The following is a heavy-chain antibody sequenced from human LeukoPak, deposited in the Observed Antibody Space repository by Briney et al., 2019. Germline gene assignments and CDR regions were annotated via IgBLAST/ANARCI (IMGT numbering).Heavy chain of an antibody. J-gene: IGHJ4*02. CDR3: ARLADCSSSSCRTFDY. CDR2: INPNSGFT. CDR1: GYPFTGYY. D-gene: IGHD2-2*01. Sequence: GAAVKLSCKASGYPFTGYYLHWVRQAPGQGLEWMGWINPNSGFTNYAQKFQGRVTMTRDTSISTAYMELSRLRSDDTAGYYCARLADCSSSSCRTFDYWGQGTLVIVSS. V-gene: IGHV1-2*02.